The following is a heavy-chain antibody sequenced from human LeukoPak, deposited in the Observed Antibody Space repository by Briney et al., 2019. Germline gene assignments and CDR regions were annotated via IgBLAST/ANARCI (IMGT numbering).Heavy chain of an antibody. V-gene: IGHV1-8*01. Sequence: ASVKVSCKASGYTFTSYDINWVRQATGQGLEWMGWMNPNSVNTGYAQKFQGRVTMTRNTSISTAYMELSSLRSEDTAVYYCARGGSCSSTSCYEDYYYYMDVWGKGTTVTVSS. J-gene: IGHJ6*03. D-gene: IGHD2-2*01. CDR1: GYTFTSYD. CDR3: ARGGSCSSTSCYEDYYYYMDV. CDR2: MNPNSVNT.